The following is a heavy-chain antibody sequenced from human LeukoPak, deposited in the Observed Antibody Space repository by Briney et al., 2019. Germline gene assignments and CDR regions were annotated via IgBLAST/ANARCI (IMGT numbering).Heavy chain of an antibody. V-gene: IGHV3-23*01. J-gene: IGHJ5*01. CDR3: AKGDCGDDCYFIGS. CDR1: RLIFRLYA. Sequence: GGSLRLSCAVCRLIFRLYAMMWVRQAGGRGREWGSGINGSGRRTFYAHSGRGRFTISRHNAQNPLSLQTNSLRADDTAVYYCAKGDCGDDCYFIGSWGHGAQVTVSS. D-gene: IGHD2-21*02. CDR2: INGSGRRT.